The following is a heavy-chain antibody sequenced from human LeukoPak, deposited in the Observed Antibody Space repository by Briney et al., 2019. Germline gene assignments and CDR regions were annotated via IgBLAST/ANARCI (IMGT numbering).Heavy chain of an antibody. J-gene: IGHJ4*02. V-gene: IGHV1-69*04. CDR1: GGTFSSYA. CDR2: IIPILGIA. CDR3: AREALVPAAIEGSAHTKSIDY. Sequence: GASVKVSCKASGGTFSSYAISWVRQAPGQGLEWMGRIIPILGIANYAQKFQGRVTITADKSTSTAYMELSSLRSEDTAVYYCAREALVPAAIEGSAHTKSIDYWGQGTLVTVSS. D-gene: IGHD2-2*01.